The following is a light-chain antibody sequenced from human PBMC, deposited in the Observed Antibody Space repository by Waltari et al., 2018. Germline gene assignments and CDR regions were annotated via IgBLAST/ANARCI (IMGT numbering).Light chain of an antibody. CDR1: QSLLDRKDGNTY. CDR2: EVS. CDR3: MHALEFPLT. V-gene: IGKV2-40*01. J-gene: IGKJ4*01. Sequence: DIVMTQTPVSLPVALGAPASISCRSSQSLLDRKDGNTYLQWYMQKQGQSPQLLIYEVSIRASGVPDRFSGSGSGTDFTLKISRVEAEDVGIYYCMHALEFPLTFGGGTRLEIK.